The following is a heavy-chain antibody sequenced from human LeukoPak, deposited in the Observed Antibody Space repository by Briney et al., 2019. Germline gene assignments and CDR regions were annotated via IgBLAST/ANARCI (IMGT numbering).Heavy chain of an antibody. CDR1: GGTFSSYA. J-gene: IGHJ3*02. D-gene: IGHD4-17*01. CDR3: ATRNFGDYGAFDI. Sequence: SVKVSCKASGGTFSSYAISWVRQAPGQGLEWMGGIIPIFGTANYAQKFQGRVTMTEDTSSDTAYMVLSSLRSEDTAVYYCATRNFGDYGAFDIWGQGTMVTVSS. CDR2: IIPIFGTA. V-gene: IGHV1-69*06.